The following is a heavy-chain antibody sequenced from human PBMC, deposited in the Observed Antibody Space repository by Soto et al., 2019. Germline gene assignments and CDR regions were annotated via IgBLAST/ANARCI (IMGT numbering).Heavy chain of an antibody. CDR3: ARIYKWNLNEP. CDR2: IFSNDEK. D-gene: IGHD1-7*01. CDR1: GFSLSDAEMG. Sequence: QVTLKESGPVLVKPTEPLTLTCTVSGFSLSDAEMGGSWIRQPPGKALEWLAHIFSNDEKHYSTSLKSRLTISKVTSKSQVVLTMTNMDPVDTATYYCARIYKWNLNEPWGQGTLVTVST. V-gene: IGHV2-26*01. J-gene: IGHJ5*02.